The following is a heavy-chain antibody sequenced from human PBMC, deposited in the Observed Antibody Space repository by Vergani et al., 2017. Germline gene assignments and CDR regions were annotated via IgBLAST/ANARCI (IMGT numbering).Heavy chain of an antibody. CDR3: ARDYGDYEAGMDV. CDR1: GGSISSYY. Sequence: QVQLQESGPGLVKPSETLSLTCTVSGGSISSYYWSWIRQPPGKGLEWIGYIYYSGSTNYNPSLKSRVTISVDTSKNQFSLKLSSVTAADTDVYYCARDYGDYEAGMDVWGQGTTVTVSS. CDR2: IYYSGST. J-gene: IGHJ6*02. V-gene: IGHV4-59*01. D-gene: IGHD4-17*01.